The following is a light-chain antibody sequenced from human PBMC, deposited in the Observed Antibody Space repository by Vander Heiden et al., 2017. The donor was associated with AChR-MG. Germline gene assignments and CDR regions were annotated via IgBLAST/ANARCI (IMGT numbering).Light chain of an antibody. J-gene: IGKJ2*01. Sequence: DILMTQSPDSLAVSMGERATINCKSSQSVLYSSNNKNYLAWYQQKPGQPPKLLFSWASTRESGVPDRFSASGYGTDFTLTISSLQAEDVALYYCQQYYTNPRMYTFGQGTKLEIK. CDR1: QSVLYSSNNKNY. V-gene: IGKV4-1*01. CDR3: QQYYTNPRMYT. CDR2: WAS.